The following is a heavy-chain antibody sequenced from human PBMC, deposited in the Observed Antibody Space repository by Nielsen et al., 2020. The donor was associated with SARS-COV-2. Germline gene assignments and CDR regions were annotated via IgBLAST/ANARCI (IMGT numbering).Heavy chain of an antibody. D-gene: IGHD2-15*01. J-gene: IGHJ6*02. CDR1: GGTFSSYA. V-gene: IGHV1-69*01. CDR3: ARTTLDIVVVVTNYYYYGMDV. CDR2: IIPIFGTA. Sequence: KISCKASGGTFSSYAISWVRQAPGQGLEWMGGIIPIFGTANYAQKFQGRVTITADESTSTAYMELSSLRSEDTAVYYCARTTLDIVVVVTNYYYYGMDVWGQGTTVTVSS.